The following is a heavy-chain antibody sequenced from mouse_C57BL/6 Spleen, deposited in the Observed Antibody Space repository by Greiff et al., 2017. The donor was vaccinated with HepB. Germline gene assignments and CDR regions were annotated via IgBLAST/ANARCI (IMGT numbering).Heavy chain of an antibody. D-gene: IGHD1-1*01. CDR3: ARRGHYGSSSYAMDY. V-gene: IGHV1-72*01. CDR2: IDPNSGGT. Sequence: QVQLQQPGAELVKPGASVKLSCKASGYTFTSYWMHWVKQRPGRGLEWIGRIDPNSGGTKYNEKFKSKATLTVDKPSSTAYRQLSSLTSEDSAVYYCARRGHYGSSSYAMDYWGQGTSVTVSS. J-gene: IGHJ4*01. CDR1: GYTFTSYW.